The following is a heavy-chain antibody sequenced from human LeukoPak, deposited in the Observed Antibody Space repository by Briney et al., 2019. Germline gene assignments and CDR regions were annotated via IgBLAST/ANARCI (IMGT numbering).Heavy chain of an antibody. V-gene: IGHV4-61*01. CDR1: GGSVSDGYYY. D-gene: IGHD1-1*01. Sequence: SETLSLTCTVSGGSVSDGYYYWNWIRQPPGKGLEWIGYIFHSGSINNNPSLKSRVTISVDTSKNQFSLKLTSVTAADTAVYYCASTQGTGADPRYYYGMDVWGQGTTVTVSS. CDR2: IFHSGSI. J-gene: IGHJ6*02. CDR3: ASTQGTGADPRYYYGMDV.